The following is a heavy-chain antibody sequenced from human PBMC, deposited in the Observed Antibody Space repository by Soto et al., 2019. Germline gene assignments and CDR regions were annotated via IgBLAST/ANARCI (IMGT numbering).Heavy chain of an antibody. V-gene: IGHV6-1*01. D-gene: IGHD3-16*01. CDR1: GDSVSSDSAA. CDR3: AAISSFRGTAV. J-gene: IGHJ6*02. Sequence: SQTLPLTCAISGDSVSSDSAAWSWIRQSPSRGLEWLGRTYYRSKWNNDYAVSVRSRVTINPDTSKNQFSLQLYSLTPEDTAVYYCAAISSFRGTAVWSQGTLATVS. CDR2: TYYRSKWNN.